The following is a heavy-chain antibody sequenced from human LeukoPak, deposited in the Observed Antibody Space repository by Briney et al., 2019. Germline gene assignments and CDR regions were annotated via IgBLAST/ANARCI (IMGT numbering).Heavy chain of an antibody. CDR2: IIPIFGTA. D-gene: IGHD5-24*01. V-gene: IGHV1-69*13. CDR1: GGTFISYA. Sequence: SVKVSCKASGGTFISYAISWVRQAPGQGLEWMGGIIPIFGTANYAQKFQGRVTITADESTSTAYMELSSLRSEDTAVYYCARDPFRGMATIIGKDYYYYGMDVWGQGTTVTVSS. CDR3: ARDPFRGMATIIGKDYYYYGMDV. J-gene: IGHJ6*02.